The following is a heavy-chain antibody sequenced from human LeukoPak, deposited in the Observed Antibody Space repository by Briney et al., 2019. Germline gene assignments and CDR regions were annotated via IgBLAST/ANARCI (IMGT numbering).Heavy chain of an antibody. V-gene: IGHV3-48*04. J-gene: IGHJ6*03. CDR1: GFTFSTYN. Sequence: GGSLRLSSAASGFTFSTYNMNWVRQAPGKGLEWVAYISTSISTIYYADSVKGRFTISRDNAKNSLYLQMNSLRAEDTAVYYCARVGDYYYMDVWGKGTTVTVSS. CDR2: ISTSISTI. D-gene: IGHD3-16*01. CDR3: ARVGDYYYMDV.